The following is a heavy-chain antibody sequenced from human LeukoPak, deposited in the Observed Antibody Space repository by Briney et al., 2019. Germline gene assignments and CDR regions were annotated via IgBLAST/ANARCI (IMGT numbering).Heavy chain of an antibody. J-gene: IGHJ6*03. Sequence: PSETLSLTCTVSGGSISSSSYYWGWIRQPPGKGLEWIGSIYYSGSTYYNPSLKSRVTISVDTSKNQFSLKLSSVTAADTAVYYCARGRGTIFGVVTKAPPVYYYMDVWGKGTTVTVSS. V-gene: IGHV4-39*07. CDR3: ARGRGTIFGVVTKAPPVYYYMDV. D-gene: IGHD3-3*01. CDR2: IYYSGST. CDR1: GGSISSSSYY.